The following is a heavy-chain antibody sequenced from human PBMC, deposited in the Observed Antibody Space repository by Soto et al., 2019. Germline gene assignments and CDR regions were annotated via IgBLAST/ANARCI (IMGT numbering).Heavy chain of an antibody. J-gene: IGHJ6*02. D-gene: IGHD5-18*01. CDR1: GFSVTNSY. V-gene: IGHV3-53*02. CDR2: LYSSGTT. CDR3: ARDWSKFSYNYPYYYAMDA. Sequence: EVQLVETGGGLIQPGGSLRLSCTVSGFSVTNSYINWVRQAPGKGLEWVSILYSSGTTYYADSVRGRFTVSRDDSTNTLFLHMNSLRADDTAVYYCARDWSKFSYNYPYYYAMDAWGQGTTVTVSS.